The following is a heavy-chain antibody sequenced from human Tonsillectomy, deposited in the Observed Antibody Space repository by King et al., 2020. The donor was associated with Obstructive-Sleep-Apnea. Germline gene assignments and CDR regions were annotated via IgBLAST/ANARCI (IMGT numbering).Heavy chain of an antibody. CDR2: ISSSSSTI. V-gene: IGHV3-48*04. Sequence: VQLVESGGGLVQPGGSLRLSCAASGFTFSSYSMNWVRQAPGKGLEWVSYISSSSSTIYYADSVKGRFTISRDNAKNSLYLQMNSLRAEDTAVYYCARRYGPDIPSVTALDTEFDYWGQGTLVTVSS. CDR3: ARRYGPDIPSVTALDTEFDY. J-gene: IGHJ4*02. D-gene: IGHD5-18*01. CDR1: GFTFSSYS.